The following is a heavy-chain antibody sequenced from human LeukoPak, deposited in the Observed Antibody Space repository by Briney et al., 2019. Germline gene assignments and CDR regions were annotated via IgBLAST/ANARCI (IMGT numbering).Heavy chain of an antibody. Sequence: GGSLRLSCVASGFTLSSNYMSWVRQAPGKGLEWVSVIYSGGSTYYADSVKGRFTMSRDNSKNTLYLQMNSLRAEDTAVYYCASGSGSYRTPYYYMDFWGTGTTVTVSS. V-gene: IGHV3-53*01. CDR1: GFTLSSNY. J-gene: IGHJ6*03. D-gene: IGHD3-10*01. CDR2: IYSGGST. CDR3: ASGSGSYRTPYYYMDF.